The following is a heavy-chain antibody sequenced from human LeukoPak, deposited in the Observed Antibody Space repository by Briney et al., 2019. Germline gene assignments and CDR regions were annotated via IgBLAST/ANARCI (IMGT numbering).Heavy chain of an antibody. CDR2: ISGSGGGT. Sequence: GGSLRLSCAASGFTFSRHWMSWVRQAPGKGLEWVAGISGSGGGTNYADSVKGRFTISRDNPKNTLYLQMNRLRAEDTAVYFCAKRGVVIRVILVGFHKEAYYFDSWGQGALVTVSS. V-gene: IGHV3-23*01. D-gene: IGHD3-22*01. CDR1: GFTFSRHW. J-gene: IGHJ4*02. CDR3: AKRGVVIRVILVGFHKEAYYFDS.